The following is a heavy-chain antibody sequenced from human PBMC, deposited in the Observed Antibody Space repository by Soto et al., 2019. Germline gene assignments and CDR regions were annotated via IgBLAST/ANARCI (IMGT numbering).Heavy chain of an antibody. Sequence: PSETLSLTCTVSGGSISSYYWSWIRQPPGKGLEWIGYIYYSGSTNYNPSLKSRVTISVDTSKNQFSLKLSSVTAADTAVYYCARHSIRYRKTLDYWGQGTQVTVSS. V-gene: IGHV4-59*08. J-gene: IGHJ4*02. CDR3: ARHSIRYRKTLDY. CDR1: GGSISSYY. CDR2: IYYSGST. D-gene: IGHD6-13*01.